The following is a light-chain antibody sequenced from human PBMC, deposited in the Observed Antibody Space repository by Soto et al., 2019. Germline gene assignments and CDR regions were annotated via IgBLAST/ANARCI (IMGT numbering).Light chain of an antibody. CDR1: SSDVGRSYNL. J-gene: IGLJ3*02. CDR2: EVN. V-gene: IGLV2-23*02. Sequence: QSVLTQPASVSGSPRQSVTISCTGTSSDVGRSYNLVSWYQQHPGKAPKLMIYEVNNRPSGVSDRFSGSKSGDTASLTISGLQAEDEADYYCCSYADSSTWVFGGGTKLTVL. CDR3: CSYADSSTWV.